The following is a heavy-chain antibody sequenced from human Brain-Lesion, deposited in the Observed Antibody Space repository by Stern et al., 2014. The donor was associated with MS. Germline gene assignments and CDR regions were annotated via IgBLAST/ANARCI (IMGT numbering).Heavy chain of an antibody. CDR1: GFTFSSYG. D-gene: IGHD3-10*01. CDR2: SSYDGSDT. J-gene: IGHJ4*02. Sequence: VQLVESCGGLVQPGRSRRLTCTVSGFTFSSYGMHWVRQAPGKGLEWASVSSYDGSDTYYAESVKGRFTISRDNSKNTLYLEMRSLRPEDTAVYYCVKRGITEVRGVRLGDYWGPGTLVIVSS. V-gene: IGHV3-30*18. CDR3: VKRGITEVRGVRLGDY.